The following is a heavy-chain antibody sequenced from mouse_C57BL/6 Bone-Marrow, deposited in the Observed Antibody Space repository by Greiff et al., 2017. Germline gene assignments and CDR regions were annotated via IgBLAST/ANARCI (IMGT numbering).Heavy chain of an antibody. J-gene: IGHJ3*01. CDR1: GFNIKDDY. Sequence: VQLQQSGAELVRPGASVKLSCTASGFNIKDDYMHWVKQRPEQGLEWIGWIDPENGDTEYASKFQGKATITADTSSNTAYLQLSRLTAEDTAVYYCTYGSSFPFAYWGQGTLVTGSA. D-gene: IGHD1-1*01. CDR2: IDPENGDT. V-gene: IGHV14-4*01. CDR3: TYGSSFPFAY.